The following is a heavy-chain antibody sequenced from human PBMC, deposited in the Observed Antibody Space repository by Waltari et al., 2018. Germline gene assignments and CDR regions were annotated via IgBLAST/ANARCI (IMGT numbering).Heavy chain of an antibody. CDR3: VSGGWGFYFDY. V-gene: IGHV3-21*01. CDR2: ISSSTTYI. CDR1: GFSFGSYS. Sequence: EVQLVESGGGLVKPGGSLRLSGGASGFSFGSYSMNWVRQAPGKGLEWVSSISSSTTYIHYADSVKGRFTISRDNAKNSLYLQMNSLRVEDTAVYYCVSGGWGFYFDYWGQGTVVTVSS. D-gene: IGHD7-27*01. J-gene: IGHJ4*02.